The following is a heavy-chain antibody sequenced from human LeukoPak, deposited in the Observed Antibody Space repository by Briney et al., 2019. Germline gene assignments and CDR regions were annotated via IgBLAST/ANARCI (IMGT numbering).Heavy chain of an antibody. CDR2: IVGSSST. J-gene: IGHJ4*02. V-gene: IGHV3-21*04. CDR3: ARDIAYDSSGYYSPHFDY. CDR1: GFTFSNFA. D-gene: IGHD3-22*01. Sequence: GGSLRLSCAASGFTFSNFAMTWVRQAPGKGLEWVSSIVGSSSTYYADSLKGRFTISRDNAKNSLYLQMNSLRAEDTAVYYCARDIAYDSSGYYSPHFDYWGQGTLVTVSS.